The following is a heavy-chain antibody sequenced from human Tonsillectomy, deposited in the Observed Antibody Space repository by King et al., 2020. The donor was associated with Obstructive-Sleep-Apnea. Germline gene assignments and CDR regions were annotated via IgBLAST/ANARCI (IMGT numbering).Heavy chain of an antibody. V-gene: IGHV3-30*18. CDR1: EFIFSSYV. J-gene: IGHJ6*02. CDR2: ISYDGSNE. CDR3: AKDQTYNYCLSGYWGLRVYGMDV. D-gene: IGHD3-9*01. Sequence: VQLVESGGGVVQPGRSLRLSCAASEFIFSSYVMHWVRQAPGKGLEWVAVISYDGSNEYYADSVKGRFTISRDNSKNTLYLQMNSLRPEDTAVYYCAKDQTYNYCLSGYWGLRVYGMDVWGQGTTVTVSS.